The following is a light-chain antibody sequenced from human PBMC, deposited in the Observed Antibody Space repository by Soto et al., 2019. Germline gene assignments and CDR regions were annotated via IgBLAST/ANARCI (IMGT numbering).Light chain of an antibody. CDR2: AAS. CDR3: QQSYSIPLA. Sequence: IRVTHSPSSLAAAKGDRVTITCRASQGISSYLAWYQQKPGKAPKLLIYAASSLQSGVPSRFSGSGSGTDFTLTISSLQPEDFATYYCQQSYSIPLAFGQGTKVDIK. CDR1: QGISSY. V-gene: IGKV1-8*01. J-gene: IGKJ1*01.